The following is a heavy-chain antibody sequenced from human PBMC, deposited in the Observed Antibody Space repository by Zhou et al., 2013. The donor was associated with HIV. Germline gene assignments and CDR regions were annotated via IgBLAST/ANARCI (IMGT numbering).Heavy chain of an antibody. V-gene: IGHV4-61*09. CDR1: GGSISSGSYY. D-gene: IGHD2-2*01. J-gene: IGHJ5*02. Sequence: QVQLQESGPGLVKPSQTLSLTCTVSGGSISSGSYYWSWIRQPAGKGLEWIGHIYTSGSINYNPSLKSRVTISLDTSKNQFSLKLSSVTAADTAVYYCASSRLGYCSSTSCHPSAYNWFDPGAREPWSPSPQ. CDR2: IYTSGSI. CDR3: ASSRLGYCSSTSCHPSAYNWFDP.